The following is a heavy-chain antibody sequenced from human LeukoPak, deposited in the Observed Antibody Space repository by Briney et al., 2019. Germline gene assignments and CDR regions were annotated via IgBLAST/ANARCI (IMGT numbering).Heavy chain of an antibody. CDR3: ARDGGLRGVITY. D-gene: IGHD3-10*01. CDR2: INPNSGGT. J-gene: IGHJ4*02. CDR1: GYTFTGYY. V-gene: IGHV1-2*02. Sequence: ASVKVSCKASGYTFTGYYMHWVRQAPGQGLEWMGWINPNSGGTNYAQKFQGRVTMTRGTSINTAYMELSRLRSDDTAVYYCARDGGLRGVITYWGQGTLVTVSS.